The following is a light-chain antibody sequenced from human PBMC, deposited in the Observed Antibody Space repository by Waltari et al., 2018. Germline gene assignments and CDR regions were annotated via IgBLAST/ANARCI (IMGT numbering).Light chain of an antibody. CDR3: QHYVRLPAT. J-gene: IGKJ1*01. V-gene: IGKV3-20*01. CDR2: WAS. CDR1: QTVSRS. Sequence: IVLTQSPGTLSLSPGERATFSCRASQTVSRSLAWYQQKPGQAPKLLIYWASTRATGIPDRFTGSGSGTDFSLTISSLEPEDFAIYFCQHYVRLPATFGQGTKVEIK.